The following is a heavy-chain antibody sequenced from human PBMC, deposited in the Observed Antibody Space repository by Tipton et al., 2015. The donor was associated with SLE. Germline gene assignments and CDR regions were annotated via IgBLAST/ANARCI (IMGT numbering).Heavy chain of an antibody. CDR1: GGSISSYY. CDR2: IYYSGST. V-gene: IGHV4-59*01. Sequence: TLSLTCTVSGGSISSYYWSWIRQPPGKGLEWLGYIYYSGSTNYNPSLKSRVTISVDTSKNQFSLKLSSVTAADTAVYYCARDLLSWDAFDIWGQGTMVTASS. CDR3: ARDLLSWDAFDI. D-gene: IGHD2/OR15-2a*01. J-gene: IGHJ3*02.